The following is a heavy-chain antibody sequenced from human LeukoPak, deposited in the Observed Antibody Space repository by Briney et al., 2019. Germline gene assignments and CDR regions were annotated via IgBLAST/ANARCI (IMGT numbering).Heavy chain of an antibody. D-gene: IGHD4-17*01. J-gene: IGHJ3*02. CDR1: GFTFSRYS. V-gene: IGHV3-21*01. CDR3: ARDRIIYGDYGDAFDI. CDR2: ISSSSSYI. Sequence: GGSLRLSCAASGFTFSRYSMNWVRQAPGRGLEWVSSISSSSSYIHYADSLKGRFTISRDNAKNSLYLQMNSLRAEDTAVYFCARDRIIYGDYGDAFDIWGQGTMVTVSS.